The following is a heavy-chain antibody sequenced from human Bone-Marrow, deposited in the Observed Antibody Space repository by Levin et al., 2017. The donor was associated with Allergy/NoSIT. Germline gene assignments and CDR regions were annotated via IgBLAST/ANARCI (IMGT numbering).Heavy chain of an antibody. CDR3: ARDPVGQADGDGLDY. V-gene: IGHV4-4*02. J-gene: IGHJ4*02. CDR2: IYYSGGT. CDR1: GGSISSNNW. Sequence: SETLSLTCVVSGGSISSNNWWSWVRQPPGKGLEWIGDIYYSGGTTYNPSLKSRVTIWIDKSKNQLSLNLTSVTAADTAVYYCARDPVGQADGDGLDYWGQGALVTVSS. D-gene: IGHD5-24*01.